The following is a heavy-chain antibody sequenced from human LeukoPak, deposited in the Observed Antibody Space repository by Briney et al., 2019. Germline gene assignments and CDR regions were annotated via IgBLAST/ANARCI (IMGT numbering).Heavy chain of an antibody. J-gene: IGHJ4*02. CDR2: ISYDGSNK. CDR1: GFTFSSYA. D-gene: IGHD1-26*01. CDR3: AKNPRNSGQFDY. Sequence: GGSLRLSCAASGFTFSSYAMSWVRQAPGKGLEWVAVISYDGSNKYYADSVKGRFTISRDNSENTLYLQMNSLRAEDTAVYYCAKNPRNSGQFDYWGQGTLVTVSS. V-gene: IGHV3-30*18.